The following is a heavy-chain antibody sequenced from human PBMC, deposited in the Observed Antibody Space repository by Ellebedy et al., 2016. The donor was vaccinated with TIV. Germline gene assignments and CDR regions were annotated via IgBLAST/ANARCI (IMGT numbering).Heavy chain of an antibody. D-gene: IGHD2-15*01. CDR2: IIPILGIP. CDR1: GGTFSSYG. CDR3: ALRGIPLGYCSGGSCLQTYYYYVMDV. J-gene: IGHJ6*02. Sequence: AASVKVSCKASGGTFSSYGISWVRQAPGQGLEWMGRIIPILGIPNYAQKFQGRVTITADKSTSTAYMELSSLRSDDTAVYYCALRGIPLGYCSGGSCLQTYYYYVMDVWGQGTTVTVSS. V-gene: IGHV1-69*04.